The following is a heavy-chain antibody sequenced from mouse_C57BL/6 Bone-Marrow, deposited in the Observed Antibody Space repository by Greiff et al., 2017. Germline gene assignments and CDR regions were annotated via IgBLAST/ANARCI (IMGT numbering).Heavy chain of an antibody. Sequence: EVQRVESGGGLVKPGGSLKLSCAASGFTFSSYAMSWVRQTPEKRLEWVATISDGGSYTYYPDNVKGRFTISRDNAKNNLYLQMSHLKSEDTAMYYCARDLRYGGYFDYWGQGTTLTVSS. CDR1: GFTFSSYA. J-gene: IGHJ2*01. D-gene: IGHD1-1*01. V-gene: IGHV5-4*01. CDR2: ISDGGSYT. CDR3: ARDLRYGGYFDY.